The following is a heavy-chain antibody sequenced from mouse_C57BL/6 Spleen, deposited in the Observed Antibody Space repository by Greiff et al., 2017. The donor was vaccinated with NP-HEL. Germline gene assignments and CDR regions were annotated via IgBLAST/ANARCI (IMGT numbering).Heavy chain of an antibody. CDR2: IDPSDSYT. Sequence: QVQLKQPGAELVMPGASVKLSCKASGYTFTSYWMHWVKQRPGQGLEWIGEIDPSDSYTNYNQKFKGKSTLTVDKSSSTAYMQLSSLTSEDSAVYYCARGGKGLYYWGQGTTLTVSS. D-gene: IGHD6-5*01. CDR1: GYTFTSYW. CDR3: ARGGKGLYY. J-gene: IGHJ2*01. V-gene: IGHV1-69*01.